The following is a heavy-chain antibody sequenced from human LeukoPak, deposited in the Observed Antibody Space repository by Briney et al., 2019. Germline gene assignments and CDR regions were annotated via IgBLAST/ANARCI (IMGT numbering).Heavy chain of an antibody. Sequence: SGPALVKPTQTLTLTCTFSGFSLSTSGMCVSWIRQPPGKALEWLARIDWDDDKYYSTSLKASLTISKDTSKKQVVLTMTNMDPVDTATYYCARSVHIVVVPAAIYYYYGMYVWGQGTTVTVSS. CDR3: ARSVHIVVVPAAIYYYYGMYV. J-gene: IGHJ6*02. D-gene: IGHD2-2*01. CDR1: GFSLSTSGMC. V-gene: IGHV2-70*11. CDR2: IDWDDDK.